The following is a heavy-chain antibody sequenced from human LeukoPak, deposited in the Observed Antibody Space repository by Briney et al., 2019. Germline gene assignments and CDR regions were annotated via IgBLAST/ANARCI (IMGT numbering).Heavy chain of an antibody. CDR2: IYYSGST. Sequence: PSETLSLTCAVSGGSISSSSYYWGWIRQPPGKGLEWIGSIYYSGSTYYNPSLKSRVTISVDTSKNQFSLKLSSVTAADTAVYYCASNRDYYDSSGQFDYWGQGTLVTVSS. V-gene: IGHV4-39*01. D-gene: IGHD3-22*01. J-gene: IGHJ4*02. CDR3: ASNRDYYDSSGQFDY. CDR1: GGSISSSSYY.